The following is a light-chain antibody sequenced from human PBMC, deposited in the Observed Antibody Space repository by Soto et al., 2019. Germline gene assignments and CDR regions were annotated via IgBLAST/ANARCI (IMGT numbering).Light chain of an antibody. CDR3: QQYNNWPPET. Sequence: EIVLTQSPGTLSLSPGERATLSCRAIQSVASSHLAWYRQKPGQAPRLLIYDASNRATGIPARFSGSGSGTEFTLTINSLQSEDFAVYFCQQYNNWPPETFGQGTKVDI. CDR1: QSVASSH. V-gene: IGKV3D-15*01. J-gene: IGKJ1*01. CDR2: DAS.